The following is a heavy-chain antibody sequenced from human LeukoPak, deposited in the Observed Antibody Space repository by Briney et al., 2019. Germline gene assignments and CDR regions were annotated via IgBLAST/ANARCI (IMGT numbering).Heavy chain of an antibody. CDR2: INPKSGDT. CDR3: AREYILTGYYGDY. D-gene: IGHD3-9*01. Sequence: ALVKVSCTASGYTFTGYYMHWVRQAPGQGLEWMGRINPKSGDTNYAQKFRGRVTMTWDTSISTAYMELSRLSSDDTAVYYCAREYILTGYYGDYWGQGTLVTVSS. CDR1: GYTFTGYY. J-gene: IGHJ4*02. V-gene: IGHV1-2*02.